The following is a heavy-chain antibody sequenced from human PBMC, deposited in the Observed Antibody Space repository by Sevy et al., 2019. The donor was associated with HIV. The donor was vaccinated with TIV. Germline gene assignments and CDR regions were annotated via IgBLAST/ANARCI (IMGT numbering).Heavy chain of an antibody. CDR1: GFTFSSYA. Sequence: GGSLRLSCAASGFTFSSYAMHWVRQAPGKGLEWVAVISYDGSNKYYTDSVKGRFTISRDNSKNTLYLQMNSLRAEDTAVYYSARVDTAMVYYYYGMDVWGQGTTVTVSS. CDR3: ARVDTAMVYYYYGMDV. J-gene: IGHJ6*02. V-gene: IGHV3-30-3*01. CDR2: ISYDGSNK. D-gene: IGHD5-18*01.